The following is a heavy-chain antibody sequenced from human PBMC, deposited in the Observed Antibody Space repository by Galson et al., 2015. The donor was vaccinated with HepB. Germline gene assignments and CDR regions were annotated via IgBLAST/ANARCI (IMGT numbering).Heavy chain of an antibody. D-gene: IGHD3-16*01. CDR1: GFTFSNAW. V-gene: IGHV3-15*01. J-gene: IGHJ2*01. Sequence: SLRLSCAASGFTFSNAWMSWVRQAPGKGLEWVGRIKSKTDGGTTDYAAPVKGRFTISRDDSKNTLYLQMNSLKTEDTAVYYCTTQYYDYVWGSYGWYFDLWGRGTLVTVSS. CDR2: IKSKTDGGTT. CDR3: TTQYYDYVWGSYGWYFDL.